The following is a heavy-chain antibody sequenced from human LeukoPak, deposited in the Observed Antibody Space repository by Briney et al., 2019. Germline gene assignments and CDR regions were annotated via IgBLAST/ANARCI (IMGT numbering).Heavy chain of an antibody. J-gene: IGHJ4*02. Sequence: SETLSLTCTVSGGSISSYYWSWIRQPPGKGLEWIGYIYYSGSANYNPSLQSRVIISLDTSKNQLSLKLSSVTAADTAVYYCARQGRYFDWLIDSWGQGTLVTVSS. CDR1: GGSISSYY. D-gene: IGHD3-9*01. CDR2: IYYSGSA. V-gene: IGHV4-59*08. CDR3: ARQGRYFDWLIDS.